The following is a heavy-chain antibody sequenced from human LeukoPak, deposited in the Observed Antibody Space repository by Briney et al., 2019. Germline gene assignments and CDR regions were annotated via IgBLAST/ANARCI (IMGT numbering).Heavy chain of an antibody. V-gene: IGHV4-34*01. D-gene: IGHD3-10*01. CDR2: INHSGST. CDR1: GGSFSGYY. CDR3: ARQRIRGYGSGSLSGSYNWFDP. Sequence: SSETLSLTCAVYGGSFSGYYWSWIRQPPGKGLEWIGEINHSGSTNYNPSLKGRVTISVDTSKNQFSLKLSSVTAADTAVYYCARQRIRGYGSGSLSGSYNWFDPWGQGTLVTVSS. J-gene: IGHJ5*02.